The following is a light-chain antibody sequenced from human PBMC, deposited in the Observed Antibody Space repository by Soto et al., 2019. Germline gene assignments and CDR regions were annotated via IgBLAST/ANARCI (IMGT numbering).Light chain of an antibody. Sequence: IQMTQSPPTLSSSVGDRVTITCRASQTVNTWLAWYQQKPGKAPKVLIFDASSLKTGVPSRFSGSGSGTEFTLTISNLQPDDFATYYCQQYDSYWTFGQGTKVDI. CDR3: QQYDSYWT. CDR1: QTVNTW. V-gene: IGKV1-5*01. CDR2: DAS. J-gene: IGKJ1*01.